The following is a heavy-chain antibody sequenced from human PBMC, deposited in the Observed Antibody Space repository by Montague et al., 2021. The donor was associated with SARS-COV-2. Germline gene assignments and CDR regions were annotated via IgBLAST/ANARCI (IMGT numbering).Heavy chain of an antibody. J-gene: IGHJ4*01. CDR1: GGSFSGYH. V-gene: IGHV4-34*01. D-gene: IGHD6-19*01. CDR2: INHSGST. Sequence: SETLSLTCAVYGGSFSGYHWSWIRQPPGKELEWIGEINHSGSTNYNPSLKSRVTMSVDTSKNQFSLKLSSVTAADTAVYYCARGGRQWLVIDPRYYFDYWGQGTLVTVSS. CDR3: ARGGRQWLVIDPRYYFDY.